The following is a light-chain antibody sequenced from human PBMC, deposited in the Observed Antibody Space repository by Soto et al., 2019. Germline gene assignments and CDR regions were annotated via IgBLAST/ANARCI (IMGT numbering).Light chain of an antibody. Sequence: NFMLTQPHSVSESPGKTVTISCTRSSGRITSKYVHWYQQRPGSSPTTVIYEDNRRPSGVPDRFSGSVDSASNSASLTISGLQTEDEADYYWQSYDTNNWVFGGGTKLTVL. CDR1: SGRITSKY. CDR2: EDN. CDR3: QSYDTNNWV. V-gene: IGLV6-57*01. J-gene: IGLJ3*02.